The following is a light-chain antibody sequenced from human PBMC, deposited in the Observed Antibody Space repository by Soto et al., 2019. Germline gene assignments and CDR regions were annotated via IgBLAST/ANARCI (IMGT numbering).Light chain of an antibody. J-gene: IGKJ1*01. CDR3: QHYNSYSAA. CDR2: CAS. CDR1: QCVSSNY. Sequence: EVVLTQYPGTLSLSPVERATLSCGTSQCVSSNYVAWYQQKPGQAPRLLIYCASSRATGIPDRFSGSGSGTDFTLTISSLQPDEFATYYCQHYNSYSAAFGQGTRW. V-gene: IGKV3-20*01.